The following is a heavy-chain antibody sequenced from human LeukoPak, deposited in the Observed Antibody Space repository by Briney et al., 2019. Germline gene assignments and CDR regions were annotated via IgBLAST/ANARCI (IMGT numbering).Heavy chain of an antibody. CDR2: ISSSSSTI. J-gene: IGHJ6*03. D-gene: IGHD3-10*01. V-gene: IGHV3-48*01. CDR1: GFTFSSYS. Sequence: GGSLRLSCAASGFTFSSYSMNWVRQAPGKGLEWVSYISSSSSTIYYADSVKGRFTISRDSAKNSLYLQMNSLRAEDTAVYYCARDPRSSYMDVWGKGTTVTVSS. CDR3: ARDPRSSYMDV.